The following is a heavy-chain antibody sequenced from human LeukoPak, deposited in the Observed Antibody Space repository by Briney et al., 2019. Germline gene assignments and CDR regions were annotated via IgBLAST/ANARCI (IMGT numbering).Heavy chain of an antibody. Sequence: PGGSLRLSCAASGFTFSSYAMTWVRQAPGKGLEWVSVMSASGNSTYYADSVKGRFTISRDISKNTLFLQMNSLRAEDTAIYYCARDPAAYVWGSYADYWGQGTLITVSS. J-gene: IGHJ4*02. CDR3: ARDPAAYVWGSYADY. V-gene: IGHV3-23*01. CDR2: MSASGNST. D-gene: IGHD3-16*01. CDR1: GFTFSSYA.